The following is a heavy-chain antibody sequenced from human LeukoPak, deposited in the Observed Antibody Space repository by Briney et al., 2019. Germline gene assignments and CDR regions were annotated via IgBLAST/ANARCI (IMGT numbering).Heavy chain of an antibody. J-gene: IGHJ4*02. CDR3: AEDSRLIITYFDS. Sequence: PGGSLRLSCATSGFTFTSYAMSWVRQAPGKGLEWLSGISSGGGNTYYADSVRGRLTISRDNSKNTLYLQMHSLRADDTAVYFCAEDSRLIITYFDSWGQGTLVTVSS. CDR2: ISSGGGNT. CDR1: GFTFTSYA. V-gene: IGHV3-23*01. D-gene: IGHD3-22*01.